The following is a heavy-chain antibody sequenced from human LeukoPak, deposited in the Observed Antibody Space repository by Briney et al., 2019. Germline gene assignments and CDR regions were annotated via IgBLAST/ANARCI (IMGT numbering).Heavy chain of an antibody. D-gene: IGHD5-18*01. CDR2: IYYSGST. Sequence: PSETLSLTCTVSGGSISSSSYYWGWIRQPPGKGLEWIGSIYYSGSTYYNPSLKSRVTISVDTPKNQFSLKLSSVTAADTAVYYCARDPAMAFFDYWGQGTLVTVSS. V-gene: IGHV4-39*02. CDR3: ARDPAMAFFDY. CDR1: GGSISSSSYY. J-gene: IGHJ4*02.